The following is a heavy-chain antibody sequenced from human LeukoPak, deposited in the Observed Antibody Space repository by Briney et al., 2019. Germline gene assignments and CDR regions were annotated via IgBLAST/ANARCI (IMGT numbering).Heavy chain of an antibody. V-gene: IGHV1-69*05. J-gene: IGHJ4*02. CDR1: VGTFSSYA. D-gene: IGHD7-27*01. CDR2: IIPILGTA. Sequence: GASVKVSCKASVGTFSSYAISWVRQAPGQGLEWMGGIIPILGTANYAQKFQGRVTITTDESTSTAYMELSSLRCEDTAVYYCAREAGDGGLCYWGQGTLVTVSS. CDR3: AREAGDGGLCY.